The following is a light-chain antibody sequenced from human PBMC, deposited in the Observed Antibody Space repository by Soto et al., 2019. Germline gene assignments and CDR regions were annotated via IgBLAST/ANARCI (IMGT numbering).Light chain of an antibody. V-gene: IGLV2-23*01. CDR1: SSDVGSYNS. Sequence: QSALTQPASVSGSPGQSITISCTGTSSDVGSYNSVSWYQQHPGKAPKLMIYEGSKRPSGVSNRFSGSKSGNTASLTISGLQAEDEADYYCCSYAGSSTWVFGGGTKVTVL. CDR3: CSYAGSSTWV. J-gene: IGLJ3*02. CDR2: EGS.